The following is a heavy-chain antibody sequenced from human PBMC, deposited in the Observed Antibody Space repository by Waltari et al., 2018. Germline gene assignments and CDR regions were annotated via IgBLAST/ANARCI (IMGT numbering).Heavy chain of an antibody. J-gene: IGHJ4*02. CDR1: GFTFNTYW. Sequence: EVQLVESGGGLVQPGGSLRLSCAASGFTFNTYWMKWIRQAPGKWLEWVANINPDGSQKFDVDSVKGRFTVSRDNAQNSLYLQMNNLRAEDTAVYYCTTLARGESGDYWGQGTLVTVSS. CDR2: INPDGSQK. CDR3: TTLARGESGDY. V-gene: IGHV3-7*01. D-gene: IGHD3-10*01.